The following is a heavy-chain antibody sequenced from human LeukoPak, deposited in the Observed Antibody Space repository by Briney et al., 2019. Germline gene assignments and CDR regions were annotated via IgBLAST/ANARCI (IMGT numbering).Heavy chain of an antibody. J-gene: IGHJ5*02. Sequence: GASVKVSCKASGGTFSSYAISLVRQAPGQGLEWMGGIIPIFGTANYAQKFQGRVNITAYKSTSTAYMELSSLISEDTVVYYCARVAYYDYVWGSYRYTPLGLNWFDPWGQGTLVTVSS. CDR1: GGTFSSYA. D-gene: IGHD3-16*02. V-gene: IGHV1-69*06. CDR3: ARVAYYDYVWGSYRYTPLGLNWFDP. CDR2: IIPIFGTA.